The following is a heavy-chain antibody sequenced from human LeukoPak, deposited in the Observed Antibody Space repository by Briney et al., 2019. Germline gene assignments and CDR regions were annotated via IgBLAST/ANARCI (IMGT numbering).Heavy chain of an antibody. Sequence: SETLSLTCAVYGGSFSGYYRSWIRQPPGKGLEWIGETNHSGSTNYNPSLKSRVTISVDTSKNQFSLKLSSVTAADTAVYYCARGKRGYSSSWYDYWGQGTLVTVSS. CDR1: GGSFSGYY. V-gene: IGHV4-34*01. D-gene: IGHD6-13*01. CDR2: TNHSGST. CDR3: ARGKRGYSSSWYDY. J-gene: IGHJ4*02.